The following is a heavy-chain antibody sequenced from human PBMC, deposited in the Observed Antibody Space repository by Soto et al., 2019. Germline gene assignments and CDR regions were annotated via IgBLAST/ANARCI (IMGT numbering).Heavy chain of an antibody. CDR3: ARTREEPDVFYF. CDR1: GYTYTTTY. J-gene: IGHJ4*03. Sequence: ASVKLSCKASGYTYTTTYVHWVRQAPGQGLDWMGVITPRGDATSYPRKFQGRVTMTRDTSTSTVYMELSSLRSEDTAVYYCARTREEPDVFYFCGQRSVVIVSS. V-gene: IGHV1-46*01. CDR2: ITPRGDAT. D-gene: IGHD1-26*01.